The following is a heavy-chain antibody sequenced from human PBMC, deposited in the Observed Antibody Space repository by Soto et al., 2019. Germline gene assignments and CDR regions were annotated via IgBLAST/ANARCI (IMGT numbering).Heavy chain of an antibody. Sequence: EVQLLESGGGLVQPGGSLRLSCGASGLTFSNYAMSWVRQAPGKGLEWVSAISGSGERTYYADSVKGRFTIARDNSKNTLYLQMNSLRFEDTAVYYCAKVVTMVGVEDYWGQGTLVTVSS. CDR2: ISGSGERT. CDR1: GLTFSNYA. D-gene: IGHD3-10*01. CDR3: AKVVTMVGVEDY. J-gene: IGHJ4*01. V-gene: IGHV3-23*01.